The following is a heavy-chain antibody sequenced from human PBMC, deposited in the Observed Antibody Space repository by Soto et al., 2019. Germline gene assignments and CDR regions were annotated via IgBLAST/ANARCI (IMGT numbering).Heavy chain of an antibody. CDR2: ISGSGGST. CDR1: GFTFSSYA. Sequence: PGGSLRLSCAASGFTFSSYAMSWVRQAPGKGLEWVSAISGSGGSTYYADSVKGRFTISRDNSKNTLYLQMNSLRAEDTAVYYCAKGRTPPRGITMIVVVIIPDYWGQGTLVTVSS. J-gene: IGHJ4*02. D-gene: IGHD3-22*01. CDR3: AKGRTPPRGITMIVVVIIPDY. V-gene: IGHV3-23*01.